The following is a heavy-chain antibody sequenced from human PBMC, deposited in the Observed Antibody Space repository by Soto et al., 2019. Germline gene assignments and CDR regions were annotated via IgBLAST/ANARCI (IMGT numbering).Heavy chain of an antibody. CDR3: ARLRRETYLRDA. CDR1: GGTFSSYG. V-gene: IGHV1-69*01. J-gene: IGHJ3*01. CDR2: IIPELGTV. Sequence: QVQLVQSGSEVKKPGSSLKVSCKASGGTFSSYGVSWVRQAPGQGLEWMGGIIPELGTVTHAQKLQGRVTITADEDTNTAYKEVSHLRSEDTAVYYCARLRRETYLRDAWGQGTMVTVSS.